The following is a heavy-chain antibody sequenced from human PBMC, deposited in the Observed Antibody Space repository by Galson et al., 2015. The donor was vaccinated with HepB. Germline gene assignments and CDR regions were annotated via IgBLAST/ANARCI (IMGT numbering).Heavy chain of an antibody. Sequence: SLRLSCAASGFTVNTRMSWFRQAPGRGLEGVSVIYGRGNTYYADSVTGRFTISRDNSKTTLYLQMNSLRAEDTAMYVCAREREGNPKAEFWGQGTLVTVSS. CDR2: IYGRGNT. D-gene: IGHD5-24*01. CDR3: AREREGNPKAEF. J-gene: IGHJ4*02. V-gene: IGHV3-53*01. CDR1: GFTVNTR.